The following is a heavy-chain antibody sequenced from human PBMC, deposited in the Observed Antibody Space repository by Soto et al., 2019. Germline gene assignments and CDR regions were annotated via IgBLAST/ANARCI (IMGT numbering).Heavy chain of an antibody. Sequence: QVQMQESGPGLVKPSETLSLTCTVSGDSVRNQYWSWIRRPPGRGREWIGYIYRSGSTKYNPSLKRRLTISVDTSKNQFSLKRSSVTAADTAVYYCARTLDYGHMDVWGKGTTVTVSS. V-gene: IGHV4-4*09. CDR2: IYRSGST. CDR1: GDSVRNQY. CDR3: ARTLDYGHMDV. D-gene: IGHD3-16*01. J-gene: IGHJ6*03.